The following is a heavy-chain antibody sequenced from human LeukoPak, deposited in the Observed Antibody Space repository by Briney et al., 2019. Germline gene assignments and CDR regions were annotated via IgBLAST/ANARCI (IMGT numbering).Heavy chain of an antibody. CDR3: ARDFCSGGSCYPDASDI. CDR2: IWYDGTNT. J-gene: IGHJ3*02. V-gene: IGHV3-33*01. Sequence: GGSLRLSCTASDFTFSSYGMHWARQAPGKGLEWVAVIWYDGTNTYYADSVKGRFTISRDNSKNTMYLQMNSLRAEDTAVYYCARDFCSGGSCYPDASDIWGQGTMVTVSS. CDR1: DFTFSSYG. D-gene: IGHD2-15*01.